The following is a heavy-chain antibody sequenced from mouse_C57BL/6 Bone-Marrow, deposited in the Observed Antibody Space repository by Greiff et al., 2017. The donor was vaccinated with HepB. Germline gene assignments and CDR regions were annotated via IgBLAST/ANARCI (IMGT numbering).Heavy chain of an antibody. J-gene: IGHJ3*01. Sequence: EVQLVVSGGDLVKPGGSLKLSCAASGFTFSSYGMSWVRQTPDKRLEWVATICSGGSYTYYPDSVKGRFTISRDNAKNTLYLQMSRLKSEDTAMYYCARQDAYYSNPAWFAYWGQGTLVTVSA. V-gene: IGHV5-6*01. CDR2: ICSGGSYT. D-gene: IGHD2-5*01. CDR3: ARQDAYYSNPAWFAY. CDR1: GFTFSSYG.